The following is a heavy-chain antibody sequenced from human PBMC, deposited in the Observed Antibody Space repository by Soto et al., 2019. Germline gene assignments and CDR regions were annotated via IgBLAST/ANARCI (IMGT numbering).Heavy chain of an antibody. CDR1: GFTFSSYA. V-gene: IGHV3-30-3*01. Sequence: QVQLVESGGGVVQPGRSLRLSCAASGFTFSSYAMHWVRQAPGKGLEWVAVISYDGSNKYYADSVKGRFTISRDNSKNTLYLQMNSLRAEDTAEYYCASDREIAARQYYYYGMDVWGQGTTVTVSS. J-gene: IGHJ6*02. CDR3: ASDREIAARQYYYYGMDV. D-gene: IGHD6-6*01. CDR2: ISYDGSNK.